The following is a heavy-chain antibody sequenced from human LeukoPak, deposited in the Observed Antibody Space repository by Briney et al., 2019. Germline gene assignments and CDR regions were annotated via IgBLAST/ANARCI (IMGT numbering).Heavy chain of an antibody. CDR1: GYTFTGYY. J-gene: IGHJ4*02. V-gene: IGHV1-2*02. CDR2: INPNSGGT. D-gene: IGHD1-26*01. Sequence: ASVKVSCKASGYTFTGYYMHWVRQAPGQGLEWMGWINPNSGGTNYAQKFQGRVTMTRDTSTSTAYMELSRLRSDDTAVYYCARDAWLVGATNLYYFDHWGQGTLVTVSS. CDR3: ARDAWLVGATNLYYFDH.